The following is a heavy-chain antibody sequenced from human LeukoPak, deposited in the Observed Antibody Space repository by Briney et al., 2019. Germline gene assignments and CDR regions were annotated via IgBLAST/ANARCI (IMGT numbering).Heavy chain of an antibody. CDR3: ARDPIYGGKGLGP. Sequence: PSETLSLTCTVSGGSISSYYWSWIRQPPGKGLEWIGYIFYSGSTNCNPSLKSRVTMSVDTSKNQFSLKLSSVTAADTAVYYCARDPIYGGKGLGPWGQGTLVTVSS. D-gene: IGHD4-23*01. CDR1: GGSISSYY. CDR2: IFYSGST. V-gene: IGHV4-59*01. J-gene: IGHJ5*02.